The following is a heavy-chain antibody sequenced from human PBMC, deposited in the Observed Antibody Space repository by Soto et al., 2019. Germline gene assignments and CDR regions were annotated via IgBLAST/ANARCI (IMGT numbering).Heavy chain of an antibody. D-gene: IGHD6-6*01. Sequence: KTSETLSLTCTVSGGSISSGGYYWSWIRQHPGKGLEWIGYIYYSGSTYYNPSLKSRVTISVDTSKNQFSLKLSSVTAADTAVYYCARPLSIAAHRPRNDAFDIWGQGTMVTVSS. V-gene: IGHV4-31*03. CDR1: GGSISSGGYY. CDR3: ARPLSIAAHRPRNDAFDI. CDR2: IYYSGST. J-gene: IGHJ3*02.